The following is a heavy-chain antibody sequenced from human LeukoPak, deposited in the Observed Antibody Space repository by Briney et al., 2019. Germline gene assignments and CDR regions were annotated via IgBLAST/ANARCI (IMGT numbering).Heavy chain of an antibody. CDR1: GFTFSSYG. CDR3: ARDGRDGQWLVLRAFDI. D-gene: IGHD6-19*01. Sequence: PGRFLRLSCAASGFTFSSYGMHWVRQAPGKGLEWVAVIWYDGSNKYYADSVKGRFTISRDNSKNTLYLQMNSLRAEDTAVYYCARDGRDGQWLVLRAFDIWGQGAMVTVSS. V-gene: IGHV3-33*01. J-gene: IGHJ3*02. CDR2: IWYDGSNK.